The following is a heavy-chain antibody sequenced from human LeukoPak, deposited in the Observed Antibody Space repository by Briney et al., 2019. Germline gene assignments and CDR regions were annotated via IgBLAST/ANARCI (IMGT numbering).Heavy chain of an antibody. CDR1: GGSISSYY. CDR3: ARPPRTTGWYLSCFDP. D-gene: IGHD6-19*01. Sequence: SETLSLTCTVSGGSISSYYWSWIRQPPGKGLEWIGYIYYSGSTNYNPSLKSRVTISVDTSKNQFSLKLSSVTAADTAVYYCARPPRTTGWYLSCFDPWGQGTLVTVSS. J-gene: IGHJ5*02. CDR2: IYYSGST. V-gene: IGHV4-59*01.